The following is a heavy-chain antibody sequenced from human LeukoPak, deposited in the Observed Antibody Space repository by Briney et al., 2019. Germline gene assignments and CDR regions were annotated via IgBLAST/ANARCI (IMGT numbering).Heavy chain of an antibody. CDR2: IYYSGST. V-gene: IGHV4-59*12. D-gene: IGHD2-21*02. CDR1: GGSISSYY. CDR3: ARVGFMTDDY. Sequence: SETLSLTCTVSGGSISSYYWSWVRQPPGKGLEWIGYIYYSGSTNYNPSLKSRVTISVDKSKNQFSLKLSSVTAADTAVYYCARVGFMTDDYWGQGTLVTVSS. J-gene: IGHJ4*02.